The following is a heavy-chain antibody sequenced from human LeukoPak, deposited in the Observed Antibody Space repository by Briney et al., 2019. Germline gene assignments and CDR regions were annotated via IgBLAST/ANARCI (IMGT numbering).Heavy chain of an antibody. V-gene: IGHV4-34*01. Sequence: SETLSLTCAVYGGSFSGYYWSWIRQPPGKGLEWIGEINHSGSTNYNPSLQSRLTMSLDTSKNRFSLRLSSVTAADTAVYFCAREGGCTTGSCYYFDSWGLGTLVTVSS. CDR1: GGSFSGYY. J-gene: IGHJ4*02. D-gene: IGHD2-8*01. CDR3: AREGGCTTGSCYYFDS. CDR2: INHSGST.